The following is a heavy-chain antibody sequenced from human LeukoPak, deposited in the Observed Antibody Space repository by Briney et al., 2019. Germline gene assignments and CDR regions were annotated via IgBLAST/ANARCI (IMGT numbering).Heavy chain of an antibody. CDR1: GYTFTGYY. Sequence: ASVKLSCKASGYTFTGYYMHWVRQAPGQGLEWMGWINPNSGGTNYAQKFQGRVTMTRDKSISTAYMELNRLRSDDTAVYYCARDYRIQLWGQGFDYWGQGTLVTVSS. V-gene: IGHV1-2*02. CDR3: ARDYRIQLWGQGFDY. D-gene: IGHD5-18*01. CDR2: INPNSGGT. J-gene: IGHJ4*02.